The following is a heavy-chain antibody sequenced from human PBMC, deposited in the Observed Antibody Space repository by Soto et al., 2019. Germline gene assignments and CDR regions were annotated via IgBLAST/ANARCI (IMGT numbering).Heavy chain of an antibody. J-gene: IGHJ6*02. CDR1: GFTFSSYA. CDR2: ISGSGGST. Sequence: VGSLRLSCAASGFTFSSYAMSWVRQAPGKGLEWVSAISGSGGSTYYADSVKGRFTISRDNSKNTLYMQMNSLRAEDTAVYYCANSGSSSWYSWHYYYGMDVWGQGTTVTVSS. V-gene: IGHV3-23*01. D-gene: IGHD6-13*01. CDR3: ANSGSSSWYSWHYYYGMDV.